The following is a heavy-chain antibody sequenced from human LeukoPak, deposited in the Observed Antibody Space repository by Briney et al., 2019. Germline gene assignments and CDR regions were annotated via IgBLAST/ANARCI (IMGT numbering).Heavy chain of an antibody. CDR1: GFTFSSYA. J-gene: IGHJ4*02. CDR3: ATRMVRFDY. V-gene: IGHV3-23*01. CDR2: ISGSGGST. D-gene: IGHD3-10*01. Sequence: GGSLRLSCAASGFTFSSYAMSWVRQAPGKGLEWVSAISGSGGSTYYADPVKGRFTTSRDNSKNTLYLQMNSLRAEDTAVYYCATRMVRFDYWGQGTLVTVSS.